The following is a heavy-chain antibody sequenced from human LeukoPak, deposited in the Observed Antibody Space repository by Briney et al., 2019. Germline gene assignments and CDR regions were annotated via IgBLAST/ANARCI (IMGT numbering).Heavy chain of an antibody. J-gene: IGHJ4*02. Sequence: PGGSLRLSCAASEFTFSSYSMNWVRQAPGKGLEWVSSMSSSSSYIYYADSVKGRFTMSRDNAKNSLYLQMNSLRAEDTAVYYCARGTVDTAMVGIFDYWGQGTLVTVSS. CDR2: MSSSSSYI. CDR3: ARGTVDTAMVGIFDY. CDR1: EFTFSSYS. V-gene: IGHV3-21*01. D-gene: IGHD5-18*01.